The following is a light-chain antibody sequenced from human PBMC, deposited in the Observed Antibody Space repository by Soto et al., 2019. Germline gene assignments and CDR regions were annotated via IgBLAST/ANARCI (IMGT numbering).Light chain of an antibody. CDR1: KNDIGVYDF. Sequence: SVLTEPASSSGSPGQSVTISCTGTKNDIGVYDFVSWYQHHPGKAPRLIIYEVVQRPSGVPDRFSGSKSGNTASLTVSGLQAADEADYFCKSYAGSNTYVFGSGTKVTVL. CDR2: EVV. J-gene: IGLJ1*01. V-gene: IGLV2-8*01. CDR3: KSYAGSNTYV.